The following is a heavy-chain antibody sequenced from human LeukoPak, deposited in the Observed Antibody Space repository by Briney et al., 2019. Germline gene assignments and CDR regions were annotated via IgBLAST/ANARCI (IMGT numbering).Heavy chain of an antibody. V-gene: IGHV1-69*04. CDR3: ARSSTYYYDDVDYNTWGHYFDY. CDR2: IIPILDIT. CDR1: GGTFNSSA. D-gene: IGHD3-22*01. J-gene: IGHJ4*02. Sequence: GASVKVSCKASGGTFNSSAISWVRQAPGQGLEWMGRIIPILDITNYAQRFRGGVTITADKSTGTAYMELSSLRSEDTAVYYCARSSTYYYDDVDYNTWGHYFDYWGQGTLVTVSS.